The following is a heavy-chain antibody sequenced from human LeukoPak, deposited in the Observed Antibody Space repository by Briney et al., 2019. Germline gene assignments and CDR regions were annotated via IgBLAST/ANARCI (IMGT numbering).Heavy chain of an antibody. Sequence: SQTLSLTCTVSGGSISSGSYYWSWIRQPAGKGLEWIGRIYTSGSTNYNPSLKSRVTISVDTSKNQFSLKLSSVTAADTAVYYCARDPKHKDYGDYADWFDPWGQGTLVTVSS. CDR2: IYTSGST. D-gene: IGHD4-17*01. CDR3: ARDPKHKDYGDYADWFDP. J-gene: IGHJ5*02. V-gene: IGHV4-61*02. CDR1: GGSISSGSYY.